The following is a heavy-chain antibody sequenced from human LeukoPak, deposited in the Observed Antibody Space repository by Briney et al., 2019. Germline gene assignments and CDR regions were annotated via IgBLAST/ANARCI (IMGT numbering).Heavy chain of an antibody. CDR1: GFTFSSYA. D-gene: IGHD2-21*02. Sequence: GGSLRLSCAASGFTFSSYAMSWVRQAPGQGLEWVSAISGSGGSTYYADSVKGRFTISRDNSKNTLYLQMNSLRAEDTAVYYCASRGPYCGGDCSPRYWYFDLWGRGTLVTVSS. CDR2: ISGSGGST. CDR3: ASRGPYCGGDCSPRYWYFDL. V-gene: IGHV3-23*01. J-gene: IGHJ2*01.